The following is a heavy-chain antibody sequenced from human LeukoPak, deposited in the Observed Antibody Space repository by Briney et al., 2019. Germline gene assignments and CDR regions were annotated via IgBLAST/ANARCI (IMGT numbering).Heavy chain of an antibody. CDR2: MKQSGTP. Sequence: SETLSLTCAVYGGSFSAFHWNWIRQSPAKGLEWLGEMKQSGTPRYNPSLQSRVTISVDKSKNQFSLNVKSVTAADTAVYYCASRPFLYGFRTYFDNWAQGTLVTVSS. D-gene: IGHD3-10*01. J-gene: IGHJ4*02. CDR1: GGSFSAFH. V-gene: IGHV4-34*01. CDR3: ASRPFLYGFRTYFDN.